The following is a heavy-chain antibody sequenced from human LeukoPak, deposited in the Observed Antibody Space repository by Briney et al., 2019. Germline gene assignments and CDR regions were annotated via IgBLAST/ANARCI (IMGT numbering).Heavy chain of an antibody. Sequence: SETLSLTCTVSGGSIISSSYYWGWIRQPPGKGLEWIGSISYSGSTYYNPSLKSRVTISVDTSKNQFSLKVSSVTAADTAVYYCAGQIAAATLYFFDYWGQGTPVTVSS. CDR1: GGSIISSSYY. CDR3: AGQIAAATLYFFDY. J-gene: IGHJ4*02. D-gene: IGHD6-13*01. CDR2: ISYSGST. V-gene: IGHV4-39*01.